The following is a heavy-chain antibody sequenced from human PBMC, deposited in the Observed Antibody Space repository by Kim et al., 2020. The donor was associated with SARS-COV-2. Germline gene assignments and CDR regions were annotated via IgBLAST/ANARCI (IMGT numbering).Heavy chain of an antibody. CDR2: IKQDGSEK. Sequence: GGSLRLSCAASGFTFSSYWMNWVRQAPGKGLEWVANIKQDGSEKYYVDSVKGRFTISRDNAKNSVYLQMNSLRAGDTAIYYCARNLKRNSMMRVFYSMDVWRQGTTVTVSS. CDR1: GFTFSSYW. D-gene: IGHD3-16*01. J-gene: IGHJ6*02. V-gene: IGHV3-7*01. CDR3: ARNLKRNSMMRVFYSMDV.